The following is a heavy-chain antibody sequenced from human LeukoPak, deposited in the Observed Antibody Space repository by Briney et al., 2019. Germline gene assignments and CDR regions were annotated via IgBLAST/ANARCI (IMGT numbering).Heavy chain of an antibody. V-gene: IGHV3-23*01. Sequence: GGSLRLSCAASGFSSSTYAMAWVRQAAGKGLQWVSGMIGSGTTYYADSVKGRFTISRDNSKNTVYLQMNSLRVEETAIYYCAKELHYGDGRWVFYPWGQGTLVTVSS. CDR2: MIGSGTT. CDR1: GFSSSTYA. J-gene: IGHJ5*02. CDR3: AKELHYGDGRWVFYP. D-gene: IGHD4-17*01.